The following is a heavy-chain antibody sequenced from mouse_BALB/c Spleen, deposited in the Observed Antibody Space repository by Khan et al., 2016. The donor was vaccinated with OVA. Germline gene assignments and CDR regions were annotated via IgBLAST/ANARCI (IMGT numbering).Heavy chain of an antibody. Sequence: QVQLQQSGPGLVAPSQSLSITCTVSGFSLTNYGVNWIRQPPGKGLEWLGVIWGDGSTNYHSALISRLSISKDNSKSQVFLKLNSLQTDDTATYYCARFITTAYAMDYWGRGTSVTVSS. D-gene: IGHD1-2*01. J-gene: IGHJ4*01. CDR1: GFSLTNYG. CDR3: ARFITTAYAMDY. CDR2: IWGDGST. V-gene: IGHV2-3*01.